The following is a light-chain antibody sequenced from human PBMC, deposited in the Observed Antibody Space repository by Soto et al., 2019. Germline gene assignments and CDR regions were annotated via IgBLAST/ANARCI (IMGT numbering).Light chain of an antibody. Sequence: EIVLTQSPGTLSLSPGERATLSCRASQSLSSGYLAWYQQEPGQAPRLLISGSSNRAPGIPERFSGSGSGTEFTLTISRLEPEDFAVYYCQQYGSSPHTFGQGTKVEI. J-gene: IGKJ1*01. V-gene: IGKV3-20*01. CDR3: QQYGSSPHT. CDR1: QSLSSGY. CDR2: GSS.